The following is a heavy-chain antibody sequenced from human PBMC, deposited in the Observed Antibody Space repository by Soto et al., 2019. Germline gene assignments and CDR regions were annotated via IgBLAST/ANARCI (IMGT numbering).Heavy chain of an antibody. Sequence: ASVKXSCKASGYTFTSYDINWVRQATGQGLEWMGWMNPNSGNTGYAQKFQGRVTMTRDTSTSTVYMELSSLRSEDTAVYYCARRSFSSGWDFDYWGQGTLVTVSS. CDR3: ARRSFSSGWDFDY. D-gene: IGHD6-19*01. CDR1: GYTFTSYD. CDR2: MNPNSGNT. V-gene: IGHV1-8*01. J-gene: IGHJ4*02.